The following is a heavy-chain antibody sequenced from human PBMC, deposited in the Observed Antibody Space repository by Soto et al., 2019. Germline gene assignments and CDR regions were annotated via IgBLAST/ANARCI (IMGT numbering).Heavy chain of an antibody. CDR1: GFTFSSYW. J-gene: IGHJ4*02. CDR3: ARLTTVTLYYFDY. Sequence: GGSLRLSCAASGFTFSSYWMSWVRQAPGKGLEWVANIKQDGSEKYYVDSVKGRFTISRDNAKNSLYLQMNSLRAEDTAVYYCARLTTVTLYYFDYWGQGTLVTVSS. D-gene: IGHD4-17*01. V-gene: IGHV3-7*03. CDR2: IKQDGSEK.